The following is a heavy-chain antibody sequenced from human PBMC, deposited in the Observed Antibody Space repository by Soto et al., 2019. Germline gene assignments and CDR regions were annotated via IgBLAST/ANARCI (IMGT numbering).Heavy chain of an antibody. CDR1: EFIFKTHA. V-gene: IGHV3-30*18. J-gene: IGHJ6*02. D-gene: IGHD1-26*01. CDR2: IAYDGNEK. CDR3: GKDVGDYVPYYYGVDV. Sequence: QVQLVESGGGVVQPGTSLRLSCAASEFIFKTHAMHWVRQAPGKGLEWMAVIAYDGNEKFYADSVKGRFTISRDNSKNALYLQINTLRNEDTAVHHCGKDVGDYVPYYYGVDVWGQGTTVTVSS.